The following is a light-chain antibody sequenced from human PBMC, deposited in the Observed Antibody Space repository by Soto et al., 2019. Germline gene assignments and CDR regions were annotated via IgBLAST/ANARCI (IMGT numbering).Light chain of an antibody. J-gene: IGLJ2*01. V-gene: IGLV2-14*01. Sequence: QSALTQPASVSGSPGQSITISCTGTSSDVGNYNYVSWYQQHPGKAPKLMISEVSNRPSGVSNRFSGSKSGNTASLTISGLQAEDEADYYCSSHTTSSTRVFGGGTKVTVL. CDR3: SSHTTSSTRV. CDR2: EVS. CDR1: SSDVGNYNY.